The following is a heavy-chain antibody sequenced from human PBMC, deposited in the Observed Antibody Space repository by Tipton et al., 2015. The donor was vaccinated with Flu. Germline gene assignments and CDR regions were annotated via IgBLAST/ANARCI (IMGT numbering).Heavy chain of an antibody. CDR3: ARRDYSNYVSEPKNWFDP. Sequence: LVKPSEILSLTCGVSGDSIRSSNYYWGWIRQPPGKGLEWIGNTFHSGNTYLNPSLKSRVTISIDTSRNQFSLKVSSVTAADTAVYYCARRDYSNYVSEPKNWFDPWGQGALVTVSS. D-gene: IGHD4-11*01. CDR2: TFHSGNT. V-gene: IGHV4-39*07. J-gene: IGHJ5*02. CDR1: GDSIRSSNYY.